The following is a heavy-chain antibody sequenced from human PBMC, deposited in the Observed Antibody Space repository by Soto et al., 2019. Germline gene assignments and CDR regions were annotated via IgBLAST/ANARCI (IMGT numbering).Heavy chain of an antibody. Sequence: GGSLRLSCAASGFTFSNAWMSWVRQAPGKGLEWVARIKSKVDGGTTDYAAPVKGRFTISRDDSKNTLYLQMNSLRTEDTAVYFCTTRNSSSSLDYWGQGTLVTVSS. CDR1: GFTFSNAW. V-gene: IGHV3-15*01. D-gene: IGHD6-6*01. CDR3: TTRNSSSSLDY. J-gene: IGHJ4*02. CDR2: IKSKVDGGTT.